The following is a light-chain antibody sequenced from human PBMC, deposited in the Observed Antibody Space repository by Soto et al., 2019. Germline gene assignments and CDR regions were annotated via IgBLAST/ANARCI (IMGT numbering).Light chain of an antibody. Sequence: EIVMTQSPAPLSLSPGERATLSCRASQSVNTNLVWFRRKPGQAPRLLIYVASTRATGIPGRFSGSGFGTEFALTVSSLQSEDFAVYYCQQYNNWLWTFGQGTKVEIK. CDR1: QSVNTN. CDR3: QQYNNWLWT. CDR2: VAS. V-gene: IGKV3D-15*01. J-gene: IGKJ1*01.